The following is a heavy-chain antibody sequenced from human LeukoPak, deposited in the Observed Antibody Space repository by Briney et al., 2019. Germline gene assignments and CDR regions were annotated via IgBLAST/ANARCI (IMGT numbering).Heavy chain of an antibody. D-gene: IGHD1-14*01. CDR3: ARGAVSPYYYYYYMDV. CDR2: IYYSGST. V-gene: IGHV4-30-4*08. CDR1: GGSISSGDYY. J-gene: IGHJ6*03. Sequence: SQTLSLTCTVSGGSISSGDYYWSWIRQPPGKGLEWVGYIYYSGSTYYNPSLKSRVTISVDTSKNQFSLKLSSVTAADTAVYYCARGAVSPYYYYYYMDVWGKGTTVTVSS.